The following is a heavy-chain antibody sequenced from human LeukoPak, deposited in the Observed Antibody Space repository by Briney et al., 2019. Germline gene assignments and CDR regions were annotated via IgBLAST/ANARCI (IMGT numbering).Heavy chain of an antibody. CDR3: ARERRTGDPDIVVVVAATHPYWYFDL. CDR2: INPNSGGT. D-gene: IGHD2-15*01. V-gene: IGHV1-2*02. Sequence: GASVKVSCKASGYTFTGYYMHWVRQAPGQGLEWMGWINPNSGGTNYAQKFQGRVTMTRDTSISTAYMELSRLRSDDTAVYYCARERRTGDPDIVVVVAATHPYWYFDLWGRGTLVTVSS. J-gene: IGHJ2*01. CDR1: GYTFTGYY.